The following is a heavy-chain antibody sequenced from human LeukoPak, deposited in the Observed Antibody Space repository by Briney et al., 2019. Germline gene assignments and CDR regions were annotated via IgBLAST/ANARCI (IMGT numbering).Heavy chain of an antibody. J-gene: IGHJ3*02. CDR1: GYSFTSYW. CDR2: IYPGDSDT. CDR3: ARLGHTYYYDSSGYYPHAFDI. D-gene: IGHD3-22*01. V-gene: IGHV5-51*01. Sequence: GESLKISCKGSGYSFTSYWIGWVRQMPGKGLEWIGIIYPGDSDTRYSPSFQGQVTISADKSISTAYLQWSSLKASDTAMYYCARLGHTYYYDSSGYYPHAFDIWGQGTMVTVSS.